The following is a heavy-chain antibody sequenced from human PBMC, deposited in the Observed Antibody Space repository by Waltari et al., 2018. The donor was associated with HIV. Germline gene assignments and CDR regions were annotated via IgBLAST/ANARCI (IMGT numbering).Heavy chain of an antibody. CDR2: VNPDGSGT. CDR3: ATTTTTTYFS. J-gene: IGHJ5*02. D-gene: IGHD1-1*01. CDR1: GFTFRITW. V-gene: IGHV3-74*03. Sequence: EVQLVESGGGLVQPGESLRLSCGASGFTFRITWMPWFRQAPGGGLGWVSRVNPDGSGTSYADSVKGRFTISRDNAKNTVYLQMNSLRAEDTAVYYCATTTTTTYFSWGQGTLVTVSS.